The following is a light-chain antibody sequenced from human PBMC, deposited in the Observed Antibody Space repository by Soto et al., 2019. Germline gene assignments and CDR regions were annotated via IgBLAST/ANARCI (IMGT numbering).Light chain of an antibody. J-gene: IGLJ2*01. CDR1: NIGSKN. Sequence: SYELTQPLSVSVALGQTARITCGGNNIGSKNVYWYQQKTGTAPVLVIYRDFKRPSEIPERFSGSNSGNTATLTISRAQAGDEADYHCQVWDSSPNVVFGGGTKLTVL. CDR2: RDF. CDR3: QVWDSSPNVV. V-gene: IGLV3-9*01.